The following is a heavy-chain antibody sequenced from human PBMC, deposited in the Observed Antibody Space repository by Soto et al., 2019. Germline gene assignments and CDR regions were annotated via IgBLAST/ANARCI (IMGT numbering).Heavy chain of an antibody. V-gene: IGHV3-23*01. J-gene: IGHJ4*02. CDR1: GFTFSSYA. Sequence: GGSLRLSCAASGFTFSSYAMSWVRQAPGKGLEWVSAISGSGSSTYYADSVKGRFTISRDNSKNTLYLQMNSLRAEDTAVYYCANDPGDYYDSSGYYPKTNDYWGQGTLVTVSS. CDR3: ANDPGDYYDSSGYYPKTNDY. CDR2: ISGSGSST. D-gene: IGHD3-22*01.